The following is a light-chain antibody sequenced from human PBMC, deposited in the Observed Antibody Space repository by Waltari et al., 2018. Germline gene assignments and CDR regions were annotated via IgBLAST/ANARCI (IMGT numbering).Light chain of an antibody. CDR2: DVS. J-gene: IGLJ2*01. CDR3: CSYAGSYTLV. V-gene: IGLV2-11*02. CDR1: SSDVGGYNY. Sequence: QSALTQPRSVSGAPGQSVTISCTGTSSDVGGYNYVSWYQQHPGKAPTLMIYDVSKRPSGVPDRFSGSKSGNTASLTISGLQAEDAADYYCCSYAGSYTLVFGGGTKLTVL.